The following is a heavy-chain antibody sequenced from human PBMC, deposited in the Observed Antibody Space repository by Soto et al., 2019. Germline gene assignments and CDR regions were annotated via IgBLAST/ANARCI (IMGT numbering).Heavy chain of an antibody. CDR3: ARSRATAMTYYYYGMDV. V-gene: IGHV1-69*01. D-gene: IGHD5-18*01. CDR2: IIPIFGTA. Sequence: QVQLVQSGAEVKKPGSSVKVSCKASGGTFSSEAISWVRQAPGQGLEWMGGIIPIFGTANYAQKFQGRVTITADESTSTAYMELSSLRSEDTAVYYCARSRATAMTYYYYGMDVWGQGTTVTVSS. J-gene: IGHJ6*02. CDR1: GGTFSSEA.